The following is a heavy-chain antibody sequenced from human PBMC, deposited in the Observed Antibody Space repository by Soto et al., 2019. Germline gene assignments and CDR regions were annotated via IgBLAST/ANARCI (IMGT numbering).Heavy chain of an antibody. CDR2: INHSGST. V-gene: IGHV4-34*01. CDR3: ARREQLGRANRYYYYYGMDV. Sequence: QVQLQQWGAGLLKPSETLSLTCAVYGGSFSGHYWSWIRQPPGKGLEWMGEINHSGSTNYNPSLKSRVTISVDTSKNQFSLKLSSVTAADTAVYYCARREQLGRANRYYYYYGMDVWGQGTTVTVSS. D-gene: IGHD6-6*01. CDR1: GGSFSGHY. J-gene: IGHJ6*02.